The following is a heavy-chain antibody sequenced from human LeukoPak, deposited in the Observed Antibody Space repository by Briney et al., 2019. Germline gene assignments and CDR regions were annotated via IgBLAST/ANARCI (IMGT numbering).Heavy chain of an antibody. CDR1: GYTFIGYY. Sequence: ASVKVSCKSSGYTFIGYYIHWVRQAPGQGLESMGWINPNSGGTNYAQKFQGRVTMTRDTSISTAYMELSSLRSDDTAVYYCARDLSYSTSSGGDEHLRSSGSGLNWGQGTLVTVSS. J-gene: IGHJ4*02. D-gene: IGHD6-6*01. CDR3: ARDLSYSTSSGGDEHLRSSGSGLN. V-gene: IGHV1-2*02. CDR2: INPNSGGT.